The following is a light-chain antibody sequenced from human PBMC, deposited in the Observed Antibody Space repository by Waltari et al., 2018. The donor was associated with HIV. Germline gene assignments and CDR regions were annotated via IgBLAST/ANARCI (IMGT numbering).Light chain of an antibody. CDR3: QQYGRSPIT. J-gene: IGKJ5*01. V-gene: IGKV3-20*01. CDR2: GAS. CDR1: QSISASQ. Sequence: EIVLTQSPDTLSVSPGQSATLSFRASQSISASQLAWYQQKPGQAPRLVIYGASTRATGIPDRFSGSGAGTDFALTISRREPEDSAVFYCQQYGRSPITFGLGTRLGIK.